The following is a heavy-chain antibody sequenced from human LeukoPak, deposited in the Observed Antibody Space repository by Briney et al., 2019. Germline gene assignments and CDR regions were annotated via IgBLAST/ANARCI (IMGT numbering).Heavy chain of an antibody. D-gene: IGHD2-21*02. CDR3: VKDWSDEAHCGGDCLDY. CDR2: ISPSGGRM. J-gene: IGHJ4*02. V-gene: IGHV3-23*01. CDR1: GFTFSNYA. Sequence: PGGSLRLSCAASGFTFSNYAMTWVRQAPGKGLEWVSTISPSGGRMYYAGSVKGHFTISRDNSKNTLYLQMNSLRGEDTAIYYCVKDWSDEAHCGGDCLDYWGQGTQVTVSS.